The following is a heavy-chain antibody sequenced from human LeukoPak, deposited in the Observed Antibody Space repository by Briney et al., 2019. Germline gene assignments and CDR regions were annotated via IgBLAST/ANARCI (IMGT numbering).Heavy chain of an antibody. CDR3: ASLSGGVGARRLGY. J-gene: IGHJ4*02. Sequence: SETLSLTCTVSDDSLTTYYWNWIRQPPGKGLEWIGRIFHSGITNYNPSFKSRVTISLDASRNQFSLKLSSVTAADTAVYFCASLSGGVGARRLGYWGQGALVTVSS. CDR2: IFHSGIT. D-gene: IGHD1-26*01. V-gene: IGHV4-59*08. CDR1: DDSLTTYY.